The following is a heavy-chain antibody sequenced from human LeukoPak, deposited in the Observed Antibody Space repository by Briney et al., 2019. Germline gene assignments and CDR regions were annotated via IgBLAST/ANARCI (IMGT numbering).Heavy chain of an antibody. D-gene: IGHD5-12*01. CDR3: AREFNGFSSY. CDR1: GFTFKSYW. CDR2: IKPDGSEK. V-gene: IGHV3-7*01. J-gene: IGHJ4*02. Sequence: PGGSLRLSCAASGFTFKSYWMSWLRQAPGRGLKWVANIKPDGSEKYYVDSVKGRFTISRDNTETSLYLQMNGLRVEDTAVYYCAREFNGFSSYWGQGTLVTVSS.